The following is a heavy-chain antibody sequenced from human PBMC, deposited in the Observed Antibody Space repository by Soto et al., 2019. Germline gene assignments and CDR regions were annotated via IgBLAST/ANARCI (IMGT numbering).Heavy chain of an antibody. J-gene: IGHJ5*02. Sequence: EVQLLESGGDVVRPGGSLRLSCAASGFTFSSYAMGWVRQAPGKGLEWVAGVSRAGTYTFYADSVRGRFSISRDNARDIVDLDMNALTGDDTAVYFSVKYTGTEDLGESWGQGTLVSVSS. D-gene: IGHD3-16*01. V-gene: IGHV3-23*01. CDR2: VSRAGTYT. CDR1: GFTFSSYA. CDR3: VKYTGTEDLGES.